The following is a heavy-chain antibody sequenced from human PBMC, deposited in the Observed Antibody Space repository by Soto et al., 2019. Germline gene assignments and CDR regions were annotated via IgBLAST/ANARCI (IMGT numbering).Heavy chain of an antibody. D-gene: IGHD3-3*01. CDR2: ISSSSSYT. V-gene: IGHV3-11*06. CDR3: ARPPNYDFWSGYYSYYFDY. J-gene: IGHJ4*02. CDR1: GFTFSDYY. Sequence: QVQLVESGGGLVKPGGSLRLSCAASGFTFSDYYMSWIRQAPGKGLEWVSYISSSSSYTNYADSVKGRFTISRDNAKNSLYLQMNSLRAEDTAVYYCARPPNYDFWSGYYSYYFDYWGQGTLVTVSS.